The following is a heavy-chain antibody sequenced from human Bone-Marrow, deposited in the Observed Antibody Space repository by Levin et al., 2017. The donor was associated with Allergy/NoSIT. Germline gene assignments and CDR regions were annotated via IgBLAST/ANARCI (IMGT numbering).Heavy chain of an antibody. CDR3: AKDLSWGFDY. Sequence: GESLKISCAASGFTFSAYGMSWVRQAPGKGLEWVSAISGSGGKTFYADSVRGRFTISRDNSKNTLYLQMSSLRAGDTAIYYCAKDLSWGFDYWGQGTLVTVSS. CDR1: GFTFSAYG. D-gene: IGHD7-27*01. V-gene: IGHV3-23*01. CDR2: ISGSGGKT. J-gene: IGHJ4*02.